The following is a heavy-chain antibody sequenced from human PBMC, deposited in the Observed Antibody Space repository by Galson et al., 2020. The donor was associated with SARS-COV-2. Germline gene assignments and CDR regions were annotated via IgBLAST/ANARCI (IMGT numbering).Heavy chain of an antibody. J-gene: IGHJ6*03. Sequence: GGSLRLSCAASGFTFSTYEMNWVRQAPGKGLEWVSYISSSGSTIYYTDSVKGRFTISRDNAKNSLYLQMNSLRAEDTAVYYCARLTPYTYYYYMDVWGKGTTVTVS. CDR3: ARLTPYTYYYYMDV. D-gene: IGHD7-27*01. CDR2: ISSSGSTI. CDR1: GFTFSTYE. V-gene: IGHV3-48*03.